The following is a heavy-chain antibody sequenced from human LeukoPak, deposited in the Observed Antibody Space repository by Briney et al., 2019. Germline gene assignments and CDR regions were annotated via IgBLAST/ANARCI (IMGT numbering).Heavy chain of an antibody. Sequence: GGSLRLSCEASGFTFSSYGMRWVRRAPGKGLEWVAVISFDGSDKYYADSVSGRFTISRDNSKNTLYVQMNSRRAEDTAVYYCAKDRAAMPTYYFDYWGQGALVTVSS. V-gene: IGHV3-30*18. J-gene: IGHJ4*02. CDR3: AKDRAAMPTYYFDY. D-gene: IGHD2-2*01. CDR2: ISFDGSDK. CDR1: GFTFSSYG.